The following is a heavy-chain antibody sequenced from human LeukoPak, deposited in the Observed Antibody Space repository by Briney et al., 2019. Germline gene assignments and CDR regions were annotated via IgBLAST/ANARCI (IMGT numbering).Heavy chain of an antibody. V-gene: IGHV3-53*01. D-gene: IGHD4-17*01. CDR1: GFTVSSNY. Sequence: WGSLRLSCAASGFTVSSNYLSWVRQAPGKGLEWVSVIYSGGSTYYTDSVKGRFTISRDNSKNTLYLQMNSLRAEDTAVYYCASATVTPTSYYYYMDVWGKGTTVTVSS. CDR2: IYSGGST. J-gene: IGHJ6*03. CDR3: ASATVTPTSYYYYMDV.